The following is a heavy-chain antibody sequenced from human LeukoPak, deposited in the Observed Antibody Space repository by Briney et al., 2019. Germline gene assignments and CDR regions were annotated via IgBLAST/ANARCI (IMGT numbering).Heavy chain of an antibody. CDR1: GYIFTSYP. V-gene: IGHV1-3*01. D-gene: IGHD3-3*01. Sequence: ASVKVSCKASGYIFTSYPIHWVRQAPGQRLEWMGWINAGNGNTKYSQKFQGRVTITRDTSASTAYMELSSLRSEDTAVYYCARDLYGGGNFDYWGQGTLVTVSS. J-gene: IGHJ4*02. CDR2: INAGNGNT. CDR3: ARDLYGGGNFDY.